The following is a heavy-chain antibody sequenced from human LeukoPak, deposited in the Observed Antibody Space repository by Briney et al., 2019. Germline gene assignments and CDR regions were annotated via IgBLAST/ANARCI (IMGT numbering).Heavy chain of an antibody. J-gene: IGHJ2*01. CDR2: LSNSGTT. CDR3: ARDQGIGVYGYWYFDL. V-gene: IGHV4-4*07. CDR1: GGSITSSY. Sequence: PSETLSLTCTVSGGSITSSYWHWIRQPAGRGLEWIGRLSNSGTTYNPSLKSRVTMSLDTSKNQFSLRLRSVTAADTAVYYCARDQGIGVYGYWYFDLWGRGTLITVSS. D-gene: IGHD2-8*01.